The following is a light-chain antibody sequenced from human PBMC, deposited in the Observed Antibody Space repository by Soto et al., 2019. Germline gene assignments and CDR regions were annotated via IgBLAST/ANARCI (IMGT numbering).Light chain of an antibody. CDR1: QSLLYSNGYNY. V-gene: IGKV2-28*01. CDR2: LGS. Sequence: DIVMTQSPLSLPVTPGEPASISCRSSQSLLYSNGYNYLDWYLQKPGQSPQLLIYLGSNRASGVPERFSGSGSGTDFTLKISRVEAEAVGVYYCMQALQTPWTFGQGTKVEIK. CDR3: MQALQTPWT. J-gene: IGKJ1*01.